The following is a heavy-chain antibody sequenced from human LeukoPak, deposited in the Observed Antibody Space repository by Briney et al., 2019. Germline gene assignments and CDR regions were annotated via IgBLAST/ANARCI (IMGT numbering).Heavy chain of an antibody. CDR3: ARGFTTFQWFDL. J-gene: IGHJ2*01. Sequence: PSETLSLTCTVSGGSISSYYWNWIRQPPGKGLEWIGFIYHSGSTNYYPSLKSRVTMSIDTSKNQFSLKLSSVTAADTAVYYCARGFTTFQWFDLWGRGTLVTVSS. D-gene: IGHD3-9*01. V-gene: IGHV4-59*08. CDR2: IYHSGST. CDR1: GGSISSYY.